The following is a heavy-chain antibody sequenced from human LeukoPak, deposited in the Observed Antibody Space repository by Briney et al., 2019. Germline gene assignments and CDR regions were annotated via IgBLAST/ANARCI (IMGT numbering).Heavy chain of an antibody. CDR3: ARDSDVHCSGGSCTIFDY. CDR2: ISSSSSYI. D-gene: IGHD2-15*01. CDR1: GFTFSSYS. J-gene: IGHJ4*02. V-gene: IGHV3-21*01. Sequence: GGSLRLSCVASGFTFSSYSMNWVRQAPGKGLEWVSSISSSSSYIYYSDSVKGRFTISRDNAKKSLYLQMNSLRAEDTAIYYCARDSDVHCSGGSCTIFDYWGQGTLVTVSS.